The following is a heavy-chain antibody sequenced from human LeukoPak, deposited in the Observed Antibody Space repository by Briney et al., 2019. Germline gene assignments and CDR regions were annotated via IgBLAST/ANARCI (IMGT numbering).Heavy chain of an antibody. CDR2: ISKSSDRI. D-gene: IGHD2-2*01. V-gene: IGHV3-48*04. CDR1: GFTFSSYS. Sequence: QAGGSLRLSCAASGFTFSSYSMNWVRQAPGKGLEWVSYISKSSDRIYHADSVKGRFTISRDNAKNSLYLPMDSLRAEDTAVYYCARDVLNDEGSSYFFDQWGQGTLVTVSS. CDR3: ARDVLNDEGSSYFFDQ. J-gene: IGHJ4*02.